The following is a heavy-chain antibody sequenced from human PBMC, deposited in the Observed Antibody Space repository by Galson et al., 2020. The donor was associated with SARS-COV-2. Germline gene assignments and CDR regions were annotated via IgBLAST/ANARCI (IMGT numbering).Heavy chain of an antibody. Sequence: SQTLSLTCAISGDSVSSNSAAWNWLRQSPSRGLEWLGRTYYRSKRYNDYAVSVKSRIIIDPDTSKNQFSLQLNSVTPEDTAVYYCARGISQWGDPRLNWFDPWGQGTLVTVSS. CDR2: TYYRSKRYN. CDR3: ARGISQWGDPRLNWFDP. V-gene: IGHV6-1*01. CDR1: GDSVSSNSAA. D-gene: IGHD1-26*01. J-gene: IGHJ5*02.